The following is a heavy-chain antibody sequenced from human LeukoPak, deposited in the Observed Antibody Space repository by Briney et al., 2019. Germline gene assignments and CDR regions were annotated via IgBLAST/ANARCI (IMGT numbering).Heavy chain of an antibody. D-gene: IGHD3-22*01. CDR1: GYKFTNYG. CDR3: ARGSPPRVYYDRSGYYSYYFDY. V-gene: IGHV1-18*01. CDR2: IIPYNGIT. J-gene: IGHJ4*02. Sequence: GASVKVSCKASGYKFTNYGISWVRQPPGQGLEWIVSIIPYNGITIYAQKLQGRVTMTTDTSTSTAYMELRSLRSDDTAVYYCARGSPPRVYYDRSGYYSYYFDYWGQGTLVTVSS.